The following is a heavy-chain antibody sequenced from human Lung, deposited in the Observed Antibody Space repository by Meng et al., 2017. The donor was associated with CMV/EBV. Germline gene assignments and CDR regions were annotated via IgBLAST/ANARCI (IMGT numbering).Heavy chain of an antibody. CDR3: ARRRQETTIFGLVMGYYFDS. CDR2: IYYSGST. J-gene: IGHJ4*02. CDR1: GDSVSSGTYY. D-gene: IGHD3-3*01. Sequence: SXTXSLXCTVSGDSVSSGTYYWTWIRQPPGKGLEWIGYIYYSGSTNYNPSLKSRVTISADTSKNQFSLKLSSVTAADTAVYYCARRRQETTIFGLVMGYYFDSWXQGTXVNGAS. V-gene: IGHV4-61*01.